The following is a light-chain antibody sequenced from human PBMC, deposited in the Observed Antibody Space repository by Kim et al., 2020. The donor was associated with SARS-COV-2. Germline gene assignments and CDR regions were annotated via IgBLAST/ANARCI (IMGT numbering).Light chain of an antibody. V-gene: IGKV3-15*01. CDR1: QRNGTK. CDR2: AAS. Sequence: SPGGRALPSCRASQRNGTKFGWFHQKPGQAPRLLIYAASTRATGVPARISGSASGSDFTLTISTLQSGDFGIYYCQQYNNWFPYTFGQGTKLEI. J-gene: IGKJ2*01. CDR3: QQYNNWFPYT.